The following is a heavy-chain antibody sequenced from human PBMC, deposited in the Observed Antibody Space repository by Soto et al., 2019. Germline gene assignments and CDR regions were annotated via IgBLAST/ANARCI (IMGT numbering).Heavy chain of an antibody. CDR1: GFTFSSYA. Sequence: GGSLRLSCAASGFTFSSYAMSWVRQAPGKGLEWVSAISGSGGSTYYADSVKGRFTISRDNSKNTLYLQMNSLRAEDTAVYYCGKGDYYGSGSYARDAFDIWGQGTMVTVSS. CDR2: ISGSGGST. V-gene: IGHV3-23*01. D-gene: IGHD3-10*01. CDR3: GKGDYYGSGSYARDAFDI. J-gene: IGHJ3*02.